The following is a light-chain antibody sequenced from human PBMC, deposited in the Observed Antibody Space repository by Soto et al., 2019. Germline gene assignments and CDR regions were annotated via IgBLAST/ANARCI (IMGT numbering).Light chain of an antibody. Sequence: QSVLTQPASVSGSPGQSITISCTGTSSDVGGYNYVSWYQQHPGKAPKLMIYEVSNRPSGVPDRFSGSKSGNTASLTVSGLQAEDEADYYCLSYAGNHIYVFGSGTKV. CDR3: LSYAGNHIYV. CDR1: SSDVGGYNY. J-gene: IGLJ1*01. V-gene: IGLV2-8*01. CDR2: EVS.